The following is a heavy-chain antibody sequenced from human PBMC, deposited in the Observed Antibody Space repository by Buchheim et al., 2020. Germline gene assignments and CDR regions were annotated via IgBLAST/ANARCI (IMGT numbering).Heavy chain of an antibody. J-gene: IGHJ5*02. V-gene: IGHV3-30-3*01. CDR3: ARGGRFLEWLSWFDP. Sequence: QVQLVESGEGVVQPGRSLRLSCAASGFTFSSYAMHWVRQAPGKGLEWVAVISYDGSNKYYADSVKGRFTISRDNSKNTLYLQMNSLRAEDTAVYYCARGGRFLEWLSWFDPWGQGTL. CDR2: ISYDGSNK. D-gene: IGHD3-3*01. CDR1: GFTFSSYA.